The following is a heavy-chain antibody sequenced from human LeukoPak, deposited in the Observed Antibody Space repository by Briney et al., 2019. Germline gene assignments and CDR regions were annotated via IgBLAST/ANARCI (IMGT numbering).Heavy chain of an antibody. CDR3: ARDKGDYDILTGYQPRDHDAFDI. J-gene: IGHJ3*02. D-gene: IGHD3-9*01. Sequence: PGGSLRLSCAASGFTFSSYSMNWVRQAPGKGLEWVSSISSSSSYIYYADSVKGRFTISRDNAKNSLYLQMNSLRAEDTAVYYCARDKGDYDILTGYQPRDHDAFDIWGQGTMVTVSS. CDR1: GFTFSSYS. V-gene: IGHV3-21*01. CDR2: ISSSSSYI.